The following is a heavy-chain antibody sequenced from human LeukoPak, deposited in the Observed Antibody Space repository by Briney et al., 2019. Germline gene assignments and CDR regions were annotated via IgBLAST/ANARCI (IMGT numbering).Heavy chain of an antibody. V-gene: IGHV1-3*01. CDR2: INAGNGNT. J-gene: IGHJ4*02. Sequence: ASAKVSCKASGYTFTSYAMHWVRQAPGQRLEWMGWINAGNGNTKYSQKFQGRVTITRDTSASTAYMELSSLRSEDTAVYYCAREEDLYDILTGQPLDYWGQGTLVTVSS. CDR3: AREEDLYDILTGQPLDY. D-gene: IGHD3-9*01. CDR1: GYTFTSYA.